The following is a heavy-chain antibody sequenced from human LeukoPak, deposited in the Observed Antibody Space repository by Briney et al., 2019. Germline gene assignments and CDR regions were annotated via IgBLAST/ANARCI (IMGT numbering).Heavy chain of an antibody. CDR2: IYPGDSDT. CDR3: ARTHCSSTSCYSDGWFDP. D-gene: IGHD2-2*01. Sequence: GESLKISCKASGDSFTTYWIGWVRQMPGKGLEWMGIIYPGDSDTRYSPSFQGQVTISADKSISTAYLQWSSLKASDTAMYYCARTHCSSTSCYSDGWFDPWGQGTLVTVSS. CDR1: GDSFTTYW. J-gene: IGHJ5*02. V-gene: IGHV5-51*01.